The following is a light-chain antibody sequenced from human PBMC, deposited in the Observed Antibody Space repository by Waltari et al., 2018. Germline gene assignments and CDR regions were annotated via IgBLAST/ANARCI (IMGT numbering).Light chain of an antibody. V-gene: IGKV1-12*01. CDR1: QSISNW. J-gene: IGKJ1*01. CDR2: GAS. Sequence: DIQMTQSPSSVSASVGDTVTLTCRTCQSISNWVAWYQQKPGKAPNLLIYGASSLQSGVPPRFSGSGSGTDFTLTISGLQPEDFAKYFCQQTNSFPWTFGQGTKVEVK. CDR3: QQTNSFPWT.